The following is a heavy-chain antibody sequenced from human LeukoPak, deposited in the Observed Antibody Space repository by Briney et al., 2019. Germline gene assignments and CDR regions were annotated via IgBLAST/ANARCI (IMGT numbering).Heavy chain of an antibody. CDR2: ISGGGGST. D-gene: IGHD3-10*01. CDR3: AKSGDRTLMPFGELN. CDR1: GFTFTNYA. J-gene: IGHJ4*02. Sequence: GGSLRLSCAASGFTFTNYAMSWVRQAPGKGLEWVSAISGGGGSTYYADSVKGRFTISRDNSKSTLRLQMNSLRPEDTAVYYCAKSGDRTLMPFGELNWGQGTQVTVSS. V-gene: IGHV3-23*01.